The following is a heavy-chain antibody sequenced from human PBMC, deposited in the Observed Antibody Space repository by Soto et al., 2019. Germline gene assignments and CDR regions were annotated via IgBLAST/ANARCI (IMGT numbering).Heavy chain of an antibody. CDR2: IYHSGST. D-gene: IGHD5-12*01. V-gene: IGHV4-30-2*01. J-gene: IGHJ5*02. CDR3: ARGQSGYDFNWFDP. CDR1: GGSISSGGYS. Sequence: LSLTCAVSGGSISSGGYSWSWIRQPPGKGLEWIGYIYHSGSTYYNPSLKSRVTISVDRSKNQFSLKLSSVTAADTAVYYCARGQSGYDFNWFDPWGQGTLVTVSS.